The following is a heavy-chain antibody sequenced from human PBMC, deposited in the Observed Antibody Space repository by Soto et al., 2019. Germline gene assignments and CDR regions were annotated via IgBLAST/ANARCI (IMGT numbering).Heavy chain of an antibody. CDR2: INMDGSST. CDR1: GFTFSSDW. CDR3: ARGPRGLYGNDY. Sequence: EVQLVESGGGLVQPGGSLRLSCVASGFTFSSDWMHWVRQAAGKGLVWVSRINMDGSSTNYADSVKGRFTISRDNAKNTLYLQMNSLRADDTAVYYCARGPRGLYGNDYWGQGALVTVSS. V-gene: IGHV3-74*01. D-gene: IGHD4-4*01. J-gene: IGHJ4*02.